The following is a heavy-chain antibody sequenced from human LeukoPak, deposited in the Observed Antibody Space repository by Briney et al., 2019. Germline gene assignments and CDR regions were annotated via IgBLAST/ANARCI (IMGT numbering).Heavy chain of an antibody. Sequence: GESLKISCKGPGYSFTSYWIGWVRQMPGKGLEWMGIIYPGDSDTRYSPSFQGQVTISADKSISTAYLQWSSLKASDTAIYYCARHAVYYGSGNRAFDIWGQGTMVTVSS. CDR1: GYSFTSYW. CDR2: IYPGDSDT. D-gene: IGHD3-10*01. V-gene: IGHV5-51*01. J-gene: IGHJ3*02. CDR3: ARHAVYYGSGNRAFDI.